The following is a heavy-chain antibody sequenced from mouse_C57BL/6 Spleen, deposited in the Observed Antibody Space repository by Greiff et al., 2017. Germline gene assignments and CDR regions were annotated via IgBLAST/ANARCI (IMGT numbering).Heavy chain of an antibody. CDR2: ISSGSSTI. J-gene: IGHJ4*01. V-gene: IGHV5-17*01. D-gene: IGHD1-1*01. CDR3: ASDYYGSSYYYYAMDY. CDR1: GFTFSDYG. Sequence: EVQLVESGGGLVKPGGSLKLSCAASGFTFSDYGMHWVRQAPEKGLEWVAYISSGSSTIYYADTVKGRFTISRDNAKNTLFLQMTSLRSEDTARYYCASDYYGSSYYYYAMDYWGQGTSVTVSS.